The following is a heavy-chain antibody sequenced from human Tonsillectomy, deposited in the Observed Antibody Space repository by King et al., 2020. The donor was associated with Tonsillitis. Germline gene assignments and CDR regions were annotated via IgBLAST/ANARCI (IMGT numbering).Heavy chain of an antibody. J-gene: IGHJ4*02. CDR2: ISYDGSNK. CDR1: GFTFSSYG. V-gene: IGHV3-33*05. D-gene: IGHD2-2*02. Sequence: VQLVESGGGVVQPGRSLRLSCAASGFTFSSYGMHWVRQAPGKGLQWVAAISYDGSNKFYPDSVKGRITISRDNSKNTLYLQMNSLRAEDTAVYHCARDFSTKYTLDYWGQGTLVTVSS. CDR3: ARDFSTKYTLDY.